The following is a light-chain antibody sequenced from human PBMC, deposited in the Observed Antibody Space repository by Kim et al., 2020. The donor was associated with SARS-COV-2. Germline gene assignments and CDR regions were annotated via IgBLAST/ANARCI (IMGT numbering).Light chain of an antibody. CDR2: WAS. CDR3: QQYDLTPRK. Sequence: ASINCKSSHSLLYSSDNKNYLTWYQQKPGQPPNLLMCWASTRQPGVPDRFSGSGSGTDFTLTIDSRQAEDVAVYFCQQYDLTPRKVGQGTKVDI. V-gene: IGKV4-1*01. CDR1: HSLLYSSDNKNY. J-gene: IGKJ1*01.